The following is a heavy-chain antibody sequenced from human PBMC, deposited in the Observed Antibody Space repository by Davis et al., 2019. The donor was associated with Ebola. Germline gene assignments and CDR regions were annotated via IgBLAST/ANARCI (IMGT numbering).Heavy chain of an antibody. CDR3: ARASRRYCSSTSCYGRVSWFDP. CDR1: GGSISSYY. V-gene: IGHV4-34*01. J-gene: IGHJ5*01. D-gene: IGHD2-2*01. Sequence: MPSETLSLTCTVSGGSISSYYWSWIRQPPGKGLEWIGEINHSGSTNYNPSLKSRVTISVDTSKNQFSLKLSSVTAADTAVYYCARASRRYCSSTSCYGRVSWFDPWGQGTTVTVSS. CDR2: INHSGST.